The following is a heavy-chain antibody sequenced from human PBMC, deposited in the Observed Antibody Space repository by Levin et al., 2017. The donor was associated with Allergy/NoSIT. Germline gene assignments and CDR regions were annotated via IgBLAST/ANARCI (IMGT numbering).Heavy chain of an antibody. D-gene: IGHD3-10*01. J-gene: IGHJ4*02. Sequence: ASVKVSCKASGYTFTGYYMHWVRQAPGQGLEWMGWINPNSGGTNYAQKFQGRVTMTRDTSISTAYMELSRLRSDDTAVYYCARDSYYYGSGSYSVYWGQGTLVTVSS. CDR1: GYTFTGYY. CDR2: INPNSGGT. V-gene: IGHV1-2*02. CDR3: ARDSYYYGSGSYSVY.